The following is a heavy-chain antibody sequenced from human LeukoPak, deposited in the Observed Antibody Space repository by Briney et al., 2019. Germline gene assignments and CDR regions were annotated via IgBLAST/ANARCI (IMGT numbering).Heavy chain of an antibody. J-gene: IGHJ4*02. CDR3: TRDQTPYY. CDR1: GFTFVDYA. Sequence: GGSLRLSCTPSGFTFVDYAMTWVRQAPGKGLEWVGFIRSKAYGGTTEYAASVKGRFTISRDDSKSIAYLQMNSLKTEDTAVYYCTRDQTPYYWGQGTLVTVSS. V-gene: IGHV3-49*04. CDR2: IRSKAYGGTT.